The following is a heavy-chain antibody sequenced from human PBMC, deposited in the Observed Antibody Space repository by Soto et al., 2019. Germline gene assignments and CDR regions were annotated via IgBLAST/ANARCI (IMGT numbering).Heavy chain of an antibody. CDR3: ARMPSTIFGVVIIGGAFDI. J-gene: IGHJ3*02. V-gene: IGHV1-18*01. D-gene: IGHD3-3*01. Sequence: QVQLVQSGAEVKKPGASVKDSCKASGYTFTSYGISWVRQAPGQGLEWMGWISAYNGNTNYAQKLQGRVTMTTDTSTSTAYMELRSLRSDDTAVYYCARMPSTIFGVVIIGGAFDIWGQGTMVTVSS. CDR2: ISAYNGNT. CDR1: GYTFTSYG.